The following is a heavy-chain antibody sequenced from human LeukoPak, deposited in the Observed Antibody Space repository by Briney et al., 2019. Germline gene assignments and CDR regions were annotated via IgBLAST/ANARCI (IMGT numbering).Heavy chain of an antibody. CDR3: AKAGLLWFGESWMDV. D-gene: IGHD3-10*01. J-gene: IGHJ6*02. V-gene: IGHV3-30*18. CDR1: GFTFSSYG. CDR2: ISYDGSNK. Sequence: GGSLRLSCAASGFTFSSYGMHWVRQAPGKGLEWVAVISYDGSNKYYADSVKGRFTISRDNSKNTLYLQMNSLRAEDTAVYFCAKAGLLWFGESWMDVWGQGTTVSVSS.